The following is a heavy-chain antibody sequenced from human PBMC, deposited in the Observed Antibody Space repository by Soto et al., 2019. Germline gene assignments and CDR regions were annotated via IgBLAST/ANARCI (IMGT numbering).Heavy chain of an antibody. CDR2: IKQDGSEK. D-gene: IGHD2-15*01. CDR1: GFTFSSYG. Sequence: PGGSLRLSCAASGFTFSSYGMSWVRQAPGKGLEWVANIKQDGSEKYYVDSVKGRFTISRDNAKNSLYLQMNSLRAEDTAVYYCSGARCLYYYGMDVWGQGTTVTVSS. V-gene: IGHV3-7*04. J-gene: IGHJ6*02. CDR3: SGARCLYYYGMDV.